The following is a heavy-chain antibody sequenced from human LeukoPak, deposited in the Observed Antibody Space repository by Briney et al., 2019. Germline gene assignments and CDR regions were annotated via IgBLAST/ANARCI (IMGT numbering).Heavy chain of an antibody. Sequence: ASVKVSCKASGYSFTDYYVHWVRQAPGQGLEWMGWISAYNGNTNYAQKLQGRVTMTTDTSTSTAYMELRSLRSHDTAVYYCARDLEMATISGAFDIWGQGTMVTVSS. CDR2: ISAYNGNT. V-gene: IGHV1-18*04. CDR3: ARDLEMATISGAFDI. D-gene: IGHD5-24*01. J-gene: IGHJ3*02. CDR1: GYSFTDYY.